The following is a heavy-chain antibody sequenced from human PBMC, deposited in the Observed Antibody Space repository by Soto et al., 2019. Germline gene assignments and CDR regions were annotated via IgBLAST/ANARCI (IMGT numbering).Heavy chain of an antibody. V-gene: IGHV3-48*02. CDR1: SFTFLCSS. Sequence: GSMTLSHAADSFTFLCSSLNWVRQAPGKGLEWVSYISSSSSTIYYADSVKGRFTISRDNAKNSLYLQMNSLRDEDTAVYYCARGQFGVPNYGMDVWGQGT. D-gene: IGHD3-16*01. CDR3: ARGQFGVPNYGMDV. CDR2: ISSSSSTI. J-gene: IGHJ6*02.